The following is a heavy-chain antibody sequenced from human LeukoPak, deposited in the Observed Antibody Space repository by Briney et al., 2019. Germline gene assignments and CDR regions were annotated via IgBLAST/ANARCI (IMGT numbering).Heavy chain of an antibody. J-gene: IGHJ6*03. V-gene: IGHV4-38-2*01. CDR3: ARQYYDILTGYDLPLDYYYYMDV. CDR2: IYHSGST. Sequence: SSETLSLTRAVSGYSISSGYYWGWIRKPPGKGLEWIGSIYHSGSTYYNPSLKSRVTISVDTSKNQFSLKLSSVTAADTAVYYCARQYYDILTGYDLPLDYYYYMDVWGKRTTVTVSS. D-gene: IGHD3-9*01. CDR1: GYSISSGYY.